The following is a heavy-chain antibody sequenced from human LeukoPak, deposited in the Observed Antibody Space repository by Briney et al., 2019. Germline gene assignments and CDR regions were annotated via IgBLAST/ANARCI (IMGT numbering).Heavy chain of an antibody. J-gene: IGHJ6*02. CDR3: AREGRTYGMDV. V-gene: IGHV4-59*13. CDR2: IYYSGST. CDR1: GGSIGTYY. Sequence: SETLSLTCTVSGGSIGTYYWSWIRQPPGKGLGWIGYIYYSGSTNYNPSLKSRATISVYTSKNQFSLKLNSVTAADTAVYYCAREGRTYGMDVWGQGTTVTVSS.